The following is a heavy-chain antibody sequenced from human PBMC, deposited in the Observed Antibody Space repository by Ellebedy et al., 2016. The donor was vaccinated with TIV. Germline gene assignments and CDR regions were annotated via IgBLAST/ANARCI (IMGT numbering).Heavy chain of an antibody. D-gene: IGHD2-15*01. CDR2: INSSSNII. CDR3: ASTVVVIAARDY. V-gene: IGHV3-48*01. Sequence: GESLKISCAASGFSFSDYSMNWFRQASGKGLEWVSYINSSSNIIYYADSVRGRFTISRDNATNSLYLQMNSLRAEDTAVYYCASTVVVIAARDYWGQGTLVTVSS. J-gene: IGHJ4*02. CDR1: GFSFSDYS.